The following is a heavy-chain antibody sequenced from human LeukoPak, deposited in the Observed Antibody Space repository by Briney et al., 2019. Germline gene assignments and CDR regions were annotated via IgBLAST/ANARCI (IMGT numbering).Heavy chain of an antibody. CDR1: GYSFTSYW. V-gene: IGHV5-51*01. D-gene: IGHD3-10*01. Sequence: GESLKISCKGSGYSFTSYWIGWVRHMPGKGLEWMGIIYPGDSDTRYSPSFQGQVTISADKSISTAYLQWSSLKASDTAMYYCARSGTYYYGSGSYYPFDYWGQGTLVTVSS. J-gene: IGHJ4*02. CDR3: ARSGTYYYGSGSYYPFDY. CDR2: IYPGDSDT.